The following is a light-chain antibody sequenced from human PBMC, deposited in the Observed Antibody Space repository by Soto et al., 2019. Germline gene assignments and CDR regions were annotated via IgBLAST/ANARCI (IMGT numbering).Light chain of an antibody. Sequence: DIQITQSPSSLSASVGNRVTITCRASQSISTYLNWYQKKPGKAPNLLIYDASRLQSGVPSRFSGSGGGTDFTLSISSVQPEDFATYFCQQSYMDPITFGPGTRLEIK. J-gene: IGKJ5*01. CDR3: QQSYMDPIT. CDR1: QSISTY. CDR2: DAS. V-gene: IGKV1-39*01.